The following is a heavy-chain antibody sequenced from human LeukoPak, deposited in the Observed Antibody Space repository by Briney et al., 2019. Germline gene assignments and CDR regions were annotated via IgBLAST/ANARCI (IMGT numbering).Heavy chain of an antibody. J-gene: IGHJ4*02. CDR3: ARDLGGEVVTAITDY. D-gene: IGHD2-21*02. Sequence: PGGSLRLSCAASGFTFSSYSMNWVRQAPGKGLEWVSSIISSSSYIYYDDSVRGRFTISRDNAENSLYLQRNSLRAEYTAVYYCARDLGGEVVTAITDYWGQGTLVTVSS. CDR1: GFTFSSYS. CDR2: IISSSSYI. V-gene: IGHV3-21*01.